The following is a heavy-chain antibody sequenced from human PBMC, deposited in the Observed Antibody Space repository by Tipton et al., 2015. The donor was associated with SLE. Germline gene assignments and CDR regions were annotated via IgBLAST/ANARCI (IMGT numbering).Heavy chain of an antibody. V-gene: IGHV3-13*01. Sequence: SLRLSCAASGFTFSSYDMHWVRQATGKGLEWVPAIGTAGDTYYPGSVKGRFTISRENAKNSLYLQMNSLRAGDTAVYYCARGFRAAGDAFDIWGQGTMVTVSS. CDR2: IGTAGDT. CDR1: GFTFSSYD. J-gene: IGHJ3*02. CDR3: ARGFRAAGDAFDI. D-gene: IGHD6-25*01.